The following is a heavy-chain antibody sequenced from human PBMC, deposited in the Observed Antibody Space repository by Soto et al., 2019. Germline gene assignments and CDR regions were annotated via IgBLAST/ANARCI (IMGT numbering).Heavy chain of an antibody. CDR3: ASSVGWSGEVSKDYYYYMDV. V-gene: IGHV1-3*01. CDR2: INAGNGNT. CDR1: GYTFTSYA. J-gene: IGHJ6*03. Sequence: ASVKVSCKASGYTFTSYAMHWVRQAPGQRLEWMGWINAGNGNTKYSQKFQGRVTITRDTSASTAYMELSSLRSEDTAVYYCASSVGWSGEVSKDYYYYMDVWGKGTTVTVSS. D-gene: IGHD3-10*01.